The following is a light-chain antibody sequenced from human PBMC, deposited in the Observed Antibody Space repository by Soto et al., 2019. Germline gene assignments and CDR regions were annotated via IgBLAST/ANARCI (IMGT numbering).Light chain of an antibody. CDR1: TIGGYS. CDR2: DDG. J-gene: IGLJ3*02. V-gene: IGLV3-21*02. Sequence: SYELTQPPSVSVAPGQTARITCGGGTIGGYSVNWFQQKPGQAPVLVVYDDGDRPSGIPERFSGSNSGNTATLTISRVEAGDEADYYCQVWDSSSDHWVFGGGTKLTVL. CDR3: QVWDSSSDHWV.